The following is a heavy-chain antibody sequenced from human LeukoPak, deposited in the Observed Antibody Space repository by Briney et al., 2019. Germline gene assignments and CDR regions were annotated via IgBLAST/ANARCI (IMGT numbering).Heavy chain of an antibody. CDR2: IYDSGST. D-gene: IGHD7-27*01. CDR3: ARLTSLGIKGYFDL. CDR1: GGSISSHY. V-gene: IGHV4-59*08. J-gene: IGHJ2*01. Sequence: PSETLSLTCIVSGGSISSHYWSWIRQPPGKGLEWIGYIYDSGSTNYNPSLKSRVTISVDTSKNQFSLKLTSVTAADTAVYYCARLTSLGIKGYFDLWGRGTLVTVSS.